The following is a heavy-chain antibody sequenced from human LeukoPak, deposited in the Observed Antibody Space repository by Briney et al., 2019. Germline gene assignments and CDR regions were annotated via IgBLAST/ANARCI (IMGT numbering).Heavy chain of an antibody. CDR2: IRFDGSKN. Sequence: GGSLRLSCAASGFTFSSYDMNWVRQAPGKGLEWVTFIRFDGSKNYYADSVKGRFAISRDNSKNTLYLQMSSLRAEDTAVYYCAELGITMIGGVWGKGTTVTISS. CDR3: AELGITMIGGV. D-gene: IGHD3-10*02. V-gene: IGHV3-30*02. CDR1: GFTFSSYD. J-gene: IGHJ6*04.